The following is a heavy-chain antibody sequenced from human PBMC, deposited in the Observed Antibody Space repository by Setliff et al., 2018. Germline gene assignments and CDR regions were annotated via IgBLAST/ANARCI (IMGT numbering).Heavy chain of an antibody. CDR1: GYTFTSYG. J-gene: IGHJ5*02. D-gene: IGHD6-19*01. V-gene: IGHV1-69*10. CDR2: IIPILGIA. Sequence: SVKVSCKASGYTFTSYGITWVRQAPGQGLEWMGGIIPILGIANYAQKFQGRVTITADKSTSTAYMELSSLRSEDTAVYYCARGYSSGTTTWGQGTLVTVSS. CDR3: ARGYSSGTTT.